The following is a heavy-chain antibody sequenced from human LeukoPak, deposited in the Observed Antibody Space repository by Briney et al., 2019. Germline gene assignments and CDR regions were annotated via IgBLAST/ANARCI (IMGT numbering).Heavy chain of an antibody. Sequence: GGSLRLSCAASGFTFSGSAMHWVRQASGKGLEWVGRIRSKANSYATAYAASVKGRFTISRDDSKNTAYLQMNSLKTEDTAVYYCTRSRYFDWLHEYFQHWARAPWSPSPQ. CDR2: IRSKANSYAT. V-gene: IGHV3-73*01. J-gene: IGHJ1*01. D-gene: IGHD3-9*01. CDR1: GFTFSGSA. CDR3: TRSRYFDWLHEYFQH.